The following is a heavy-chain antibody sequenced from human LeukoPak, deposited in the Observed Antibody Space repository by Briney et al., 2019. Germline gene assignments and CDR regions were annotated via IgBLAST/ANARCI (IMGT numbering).Heavy chain of an antibody. CDR2: IYYSGSS. V-gene: IGHV4-30-4*01. CDR1: GGSMSSGDYY. D-gene: IGHD5-18*01. CDR3: ARGQWGDTAIRY. Sequence: SETLSLTCTVSGGSMSSGDYYWSWIRQPPGKGLEWIGYIYYSGSSHYNPSLKSRVIISVDTPKNQFSLKLSSVTAADTAVYYCARGQWGDTAIRYWGQGILVTVSS. J-gene: IGHJ4*02.